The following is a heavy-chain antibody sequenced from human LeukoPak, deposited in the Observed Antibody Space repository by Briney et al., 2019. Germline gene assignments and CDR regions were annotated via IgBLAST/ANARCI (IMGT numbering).Heavy chain of an antibody. J-gene: IGHJ4*02. CDR2: IIPIFGTA. V-gene: IGHV1-69*01. Sequence: SVKVSCKASGGTFSTYAISWVRQAPGQGLEWMGGIIPIFGTANYAQKFQGRVTITADESTSTAYMELSSLRSEDTAVYYCARAHLRYFDSYLVTTKYYFDYWGQGTLVTVSS. D-gene: IGHD3-9*01. CDR3: ARAHLRYFDSYLVTTKYYFDY. CDR1: GGTFSTYA.